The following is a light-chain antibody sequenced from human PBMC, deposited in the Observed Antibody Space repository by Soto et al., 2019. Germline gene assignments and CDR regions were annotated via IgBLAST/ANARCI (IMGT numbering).Light chain of an antibody. CDR2: GNN. V-gene: IGLV1-51*01. J-gene: IGLJ3*02. CDR3: ATWDSSLGSVV. Sequence: QLVLTQPPSVSAAPGQKVTISCSGSSYNIGGNYVSWYVQLPGTAPKFLIYGNNKRPSGIPDRFSGSKSGTSATLGITGLQTEDEADYYCATWDSSLGSVVFGGGTKLTVL. CDR1: SYNIGGNY.